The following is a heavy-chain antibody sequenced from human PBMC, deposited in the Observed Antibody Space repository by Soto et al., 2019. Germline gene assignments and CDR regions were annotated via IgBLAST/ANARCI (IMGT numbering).Heavy chain of an antibody. V-gene: IGHV3-23*01. D-gene: IGHD1-7*01. CDR1: GFTFSSYA. Sequence: GVSLRLSCAASGFTFSSYAMNWVHQAPGKGLEWVSAISGSGGSTYYADSVKGRFTISRDSSKNTLYLQMNSLRAEDTAVYYCAKGNSWSPALVLDIRGQGTMVTVSS. CDR3: AKGNSWSPALVLDI. CDR2: ISGSGGST. J-gene: IGHJ3*02.